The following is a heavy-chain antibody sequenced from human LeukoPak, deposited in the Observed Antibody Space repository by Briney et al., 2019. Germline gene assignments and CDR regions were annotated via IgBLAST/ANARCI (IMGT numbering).Heavy chain of an antibody. D-gene: IGHD5-24*01. V-gene: IGHV3-74*01. CDR2: INSDGIST. CDR3: ARGRDGYSDY. CDR1: GFTFSSYW. J-gene: IGHJ4*02. Sequence: GGSLRLSCAASGFTFSSYWMHWVRQAPGKGLVWVSSINSDGISTSYPDSVKGRFTISRDNAKNTLYLQMNSLRAEDTAVYYCARGRDGYSDYWCQGTLVTVSS.